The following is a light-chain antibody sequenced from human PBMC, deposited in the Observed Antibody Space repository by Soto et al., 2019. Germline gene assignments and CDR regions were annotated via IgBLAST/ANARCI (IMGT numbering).Light chain of an antibody. Sequence: EIVLTQFPGTVSLSPGESATLSCRASQSVGSNYLAWYQQRPGQPPNLLIFGASHRAPDILDRFSGSGSGTDFTLTISRLEPEDFAVYYCQQYGSSPPITIGQGTRLEIK. V-gene: IGKV3-20*01. CDR1: QSVGSNY. CDR2: GAS. CDR3: QQYGSSPPIT. J-gene: IGKJ5*01.